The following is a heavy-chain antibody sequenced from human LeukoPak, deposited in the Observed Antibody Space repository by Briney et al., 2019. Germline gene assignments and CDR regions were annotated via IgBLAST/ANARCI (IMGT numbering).Heavy chain of an antibody. CDR1: GFTFSWFW. Sequence: GGSLRLSCAGSGFTFSWFWMSWVRQAPGKGLEWVANIKEDGSEENYVDSVKGRFTISRDNAKNSLYLQMNSLRAEDTAVYYCAKYNWNYAFDMWGQGTMVTVSS. J-gene: IGHJ3*02. V-gene: IGHV3-7*01. CDR2: IKEDGSEE. D-gene: IGHD1-7*01. CDR3: AKYNWNYAFDM.